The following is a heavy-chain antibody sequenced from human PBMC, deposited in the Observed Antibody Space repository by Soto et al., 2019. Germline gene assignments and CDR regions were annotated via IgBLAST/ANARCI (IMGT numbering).Heavy chain of an antibody. CDR1: RGSINENYY. V-gene: IGHV4-59*01. Sequence: SVSLSLTCTVSRGSINENYYWNWIRQSPGKALEWIGYVFHTGTTHYHPSLESRVTLSISTSKNQFSLTLTSVAAPDPAIYSFARAYRKPTLRTLDDWAPGTMVTVSS. J-gene: IGHJ3*01. D-gene: IGHD2-15*01. CDR3: ARAYRKPTLRTLDD. CDR2: VFHTGTT.